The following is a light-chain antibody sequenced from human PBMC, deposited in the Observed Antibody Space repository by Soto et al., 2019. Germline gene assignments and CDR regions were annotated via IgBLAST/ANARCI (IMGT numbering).Light chain of an antibody. CDR1: QTISKN. Sequence: ERMMTQSPATLSLSSGETATLSCRASQTISKNLAWYQQKPGQAPRLLIYDASTRATDIPDRFSGSGSGTEFTLTISSLKSEDFAVYYCQQYHDWPPWTFGQGTKV. CDR3: QQYHDWPPWT. V-gene: IGKV3-15*01. J-gene: IGKJ1*01. CDR2: DAS.